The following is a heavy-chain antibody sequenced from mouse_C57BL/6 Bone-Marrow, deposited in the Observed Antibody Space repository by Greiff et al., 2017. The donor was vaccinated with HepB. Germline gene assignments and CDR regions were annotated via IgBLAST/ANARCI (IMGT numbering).Heavy chain of an antibody. CDR2: IYPRSGNT. CDR1: GYTFTSYG. D-gene: IGHD2-4*01. J-gene: IGHJ2*01. Sequence: QVQLQQSGAELARPGASVKLSCKASGYTFTSYGISWVKQRTGQGLEWIGEIYPRSGNTYYNEKFKGKATLTADKSSSTAYMELRSLTSEDSAVYFCASPYYDYDEGAFDYWGQGTTLTVSS. V-gene: IGHV1-81*01. CDR3: ASPYYDYDEGAFDY.